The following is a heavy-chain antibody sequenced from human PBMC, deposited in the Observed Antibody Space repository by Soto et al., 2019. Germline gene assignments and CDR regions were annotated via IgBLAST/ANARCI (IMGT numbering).Heavy chain of an antibody. Sequence: EVQLVESGGGLVKPGGSLRLSCAASGFIFNNAWMNWVRQAPGKGLEWVGRIKSKSDGGTTDYAAPVKGSFTISRDDSKNTLYLQMNSLKTEDTAVYYCITVGSSWYRGGYWGQGTLVTVSS. CDR2: IKSKSDGGTT. J-gene: IGHJ4*02. V-gene: IGHV3-15*07. CDR1: GFIFNNAW. D-gene: IGHD6-13*01. CDR3: ITVGSSWYRGGY.